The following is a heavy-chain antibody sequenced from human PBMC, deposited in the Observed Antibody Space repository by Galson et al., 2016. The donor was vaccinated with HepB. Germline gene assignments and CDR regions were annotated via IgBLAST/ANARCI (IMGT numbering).Heavy chain of an antibody. CDR2: IFHSGDT. CDR1: GGSVSSGSYY. V-gene: IGHV4-61*03. Sequence: SETLSLTCTVSGGSVSSGSYYWSWIRQPPGKGLEWIGEIFHSGDTNYNPSLKSRVTISVDKSKNHFSLKLTSVTAADTAVYYCARDLVTAMVVDLWGQGTLVTVSS. D-gene: IGHD5-18*01. CDR3: ARDLVTAMVVDL. J-gene: IGHJ5*02.